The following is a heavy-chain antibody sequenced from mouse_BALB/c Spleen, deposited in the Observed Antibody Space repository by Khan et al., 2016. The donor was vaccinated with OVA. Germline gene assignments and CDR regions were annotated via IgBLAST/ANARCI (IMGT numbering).Heavy chain of an antibody. CDR2: IDPPNDDS. CDR3: ATLYCNPFAC. V-gene: IGHV14-3*02. CDR1: GFNIKDTY. J-gene: IGHJ3*01. Sequence: EVQLVESGVELVKPGASVKLSCSASGFNIKDTYIHWMKQRPEQGLEWIGRIDPPNDDSKYGPKFQAKATLTADTSSNTAYLQLSSLTSEDTAVYYCATLYCNPFACWGQGTLVSVSA. D-gene: IGHD2-1*01.